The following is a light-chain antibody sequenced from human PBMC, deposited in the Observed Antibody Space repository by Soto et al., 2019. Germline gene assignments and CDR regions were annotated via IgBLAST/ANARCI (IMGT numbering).Light chain of an antibody. CDR3: SSYTSSSTLLYV. Sequence: QSALTQPASVSGSPGQSITISCTGTSSDVGGYNYVSWYQQHPGKAPKLMIYDVSNRPSGVSNRFSGSKSGNTASLTISGXXXXDXAXXYCSSYTSSSTLLYVFGTGTKLTVL. CDR2: DVS. CDR1: SSDVGGYNY. J-gene: IGLJ1*01. V-gene: IGLV2-14*01.